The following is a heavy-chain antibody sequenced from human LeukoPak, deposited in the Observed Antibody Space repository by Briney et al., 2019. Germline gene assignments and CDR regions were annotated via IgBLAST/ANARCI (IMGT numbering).Heavy chain of an antibody. J-gene: IGHJ4*02. Sequence: ASVKVSCKASGGTFSSYAISWVRQAPGQGLEWMGWIDPNSGDTNYEQKFQSRVTMTRDTSISTAHMELSRLSSDDTALYYCARLGSSGWSVDYWGQGSLVTVSS. V-gene: IGHV1-2*02. CDR3: ARLGSSGWSVDY. D-gene: IGHD6-19*01. CDR2: IDPNSGDT. CDR1: GGTFSSYA.